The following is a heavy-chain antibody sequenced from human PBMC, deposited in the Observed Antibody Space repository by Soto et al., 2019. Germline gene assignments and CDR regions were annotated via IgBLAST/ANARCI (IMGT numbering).Heavy chain of an antibody. V-gene: IGHV1-69*02. Sequence: QVQLVQSGAEVKKPGSSVKVSCKASGGTFSSYTISWVRQAPGQGLEWMGRIIPILGIANYAQKFQGRVTNTADQSPSTAYMELSSLRSEDTAVYYCARSQGHCSGGSCYSEYYYYYMDVWGKGTTVTLSS. J-gene: IGHJ6*03. D-gene: IGHD2-15*01. CDR2: IIPILGIA. CDR1: GGTFSSYT. CDR3: ARSQGHCSGGSCYSEYYYYYMDV.